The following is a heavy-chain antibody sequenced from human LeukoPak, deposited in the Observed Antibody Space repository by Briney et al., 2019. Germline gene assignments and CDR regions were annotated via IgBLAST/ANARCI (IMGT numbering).Heavy chain of an antibody. Sequence: PSGTLSLTCAVSGGSLSSISWWSWVRPPPGKGLEWIGEIHHSGSTNYNPSLKSRVTISVDKSKNPFSLKLNSVTAADTAVYYCARGLGTNFDYWGQGTLVTVSS. CDR2: IHHSGST. CDR3: ARGLGTNFDY. V-gene: IGHV4-4*02. CDR1: GGSLSSISW. J-gene: IGHJ4*02.